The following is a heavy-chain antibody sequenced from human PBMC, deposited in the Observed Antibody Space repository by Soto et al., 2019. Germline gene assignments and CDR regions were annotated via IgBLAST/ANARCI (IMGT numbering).Heavy chain of an antibody. V-gene: IGHV3-23*01. CDR1: GFSFGSYA. D-gene: IGHD3-10*01. CDR2: ISGSDGKT. J-gene: IGHJ4*02. Sequence: GGSLRLSCAASGFSFGSYALSWVRQAPGKGLEWVSTISGSDGKTFYADSVKGRFSISRDTSQNTLYLQMNSLSAEDTAVYYCAKDRHYPRDYFHYWGQGTLVTVSS. CDR3: AKDRHYPRDYFHY.